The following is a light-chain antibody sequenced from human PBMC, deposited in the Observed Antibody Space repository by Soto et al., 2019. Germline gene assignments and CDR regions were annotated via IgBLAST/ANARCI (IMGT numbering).Light chain of an antibody. J-gene: IGLJ1*01. CDR3: TSYAGRDNFYV. V-gene: IGLV2-8*01. CDR2: EVS. Sequence: QSALTQPPSASGSPGQSVTISCTGTSSDVGGHYFVSWYQHHPGKAPKLIIYEVSKRPSGVPDRFSGSKSGHTASLTVSGLQAEDEADYYCTSYAGRDNFYVFGTGTKVTVL. CDR1: SSDVGGHYF.